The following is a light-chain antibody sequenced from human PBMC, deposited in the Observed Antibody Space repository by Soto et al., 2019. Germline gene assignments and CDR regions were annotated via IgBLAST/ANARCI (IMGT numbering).Light chain of an antibody. Sequence: DIQMTQSPSSLSASVGDRVTITCRASQDISNHLAWYQQKPGEVPKLLIYAASTLHSGVPSRFSGSGSETDFTLTISSLQTDDVAAYYCQEYNSAPYTFGQGTQLEIK. V-gene: IGKV1-27*01. CDR2: AAS. J-gene: IGKJ2*01. CDR3: QEYNSAPYT. CDR1: QDISNH.